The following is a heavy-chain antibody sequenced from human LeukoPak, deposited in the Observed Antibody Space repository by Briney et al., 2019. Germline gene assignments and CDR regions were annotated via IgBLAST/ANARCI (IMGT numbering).Heavy chain of an antibody. D-gene: IGHD6-25*01. CDR3: ARAPSGCGGTCPSDH. CDR2: IHDNGDS. CDR1: GDSINSNY. Sequence: SETLSLTCTVSGDSINSNYWSWIRQPAGKGLEWIGRIHDNGDSNQNPSLKSRITMALDTSRNQVSLKLTSVTAADTAVYYCARAPSGCGGTCPSDHWGPGTLVTVSS. J-gene: IGHJ5*02. V-gene: IGHV4-4*07.